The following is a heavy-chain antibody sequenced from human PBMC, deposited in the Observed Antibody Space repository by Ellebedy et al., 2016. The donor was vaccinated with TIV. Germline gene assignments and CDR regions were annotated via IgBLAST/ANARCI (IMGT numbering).Heavy chain of an antibody. D-gene: IGHD5-12*01. CDR1: GYNSATYW. J-gene: IGHJ4*02. V-gene: IGHV5-51*01. Sequence: GESLKISCKASGYNSATYWIGWLRQTPGKGLEWMGIIFPLDSDTRYSPSFQGQVTISADRTLNTAYLQWSSLRASDTAMYYCARSLAGYGYIDSWGQGTLVNVSS. CDR2: IFPLDSDT. CDR3: ARSLAGYGYIDS.